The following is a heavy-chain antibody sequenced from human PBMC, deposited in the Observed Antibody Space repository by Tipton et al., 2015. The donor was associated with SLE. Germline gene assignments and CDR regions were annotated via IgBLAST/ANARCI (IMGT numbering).Heavy chain of an antibody. Sequence: SLRLSCAASGFTFCTYWMNWVRRAPGKGLEWVANIKQDGSDKYYVDSVKGRFTISRDNAKNSLYLQMNSLRVEDTAVYYCARAGEWPRVYWFDPLGQGTLVTVSS. CDR1: GFTFCTYW. CDR3: ARAGEWPRVYWFDP. D-gene: IGHD3-16*01. J-gene: IGHJ5*02. V-gene: IGHV3-7*01. CDR2: IKQDGSDK.